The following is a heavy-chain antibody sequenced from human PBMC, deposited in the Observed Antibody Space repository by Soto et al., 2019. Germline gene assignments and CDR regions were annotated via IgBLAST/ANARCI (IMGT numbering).Heavy chain of an antibody. CDR3: AKVALLWFGESLYDAFDI. Sequence: EVQLLESGGGLVQPGGSLRLSCAASGFTFSSYAMSWVRQAPGKGLEWVSALSGSGGSTYYADSVKGRFTISRDNSKNTLYLQMNSLRAEDTAVYYCAKVALLWFGESLYDAFDIWGQGTMVTVSS. V-gene: IGHV3-23*01. J-gene: IGHJ3*02. D-gene: IGHD3-10*01. CDR1: GFTFSSYA. CDR2: LSGSGGST.